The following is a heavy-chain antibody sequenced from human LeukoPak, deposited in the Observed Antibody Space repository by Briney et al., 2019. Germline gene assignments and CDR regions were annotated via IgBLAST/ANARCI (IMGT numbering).Heavy chain of an antibody. D-gene: IGHD2-2*01. CDR1: GFSFSDYY. Sequence: PGGSLRLSCAASGFSFSDYYMTWIRQAPGKGLEWVSYMSRSSSHANYADSVKGRFTISRDNARNSLYLQMNSLRAEDTAVYYCARVYCTSTSRYVAAAGFFDNWGQGTLVPVSS. CDR3: ARVYCTSTSRYVAAAGFFDN. V-gene: IGHV3-11*03. J-gene: IGHJ4*02. CDR2: MSRSSSHA.